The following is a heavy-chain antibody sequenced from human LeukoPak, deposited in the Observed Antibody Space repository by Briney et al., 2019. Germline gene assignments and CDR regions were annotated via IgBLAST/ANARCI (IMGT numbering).Heavy chain of an antibody. CDR1: GFTFSTYG. J-gene: IGHJ4*02. V-gene: IGHV3-33*06. Sequence: GSLRLSCAASGFTFSTYGMHWVRQAPGKGLEWVAVIWYDGSNKYYADSVKGRFTISRDNSKNTLYLQMNSLGAEDTAVYYCAKDRVSGYDYFDYWGQGILVTVSS. D-gene: IGHD5-12*01. CDR3: AKDRVSGYDYFDY. CDR2: IWYDGSNK.